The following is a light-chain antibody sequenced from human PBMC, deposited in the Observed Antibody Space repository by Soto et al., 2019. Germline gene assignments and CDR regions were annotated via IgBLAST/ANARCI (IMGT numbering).Light chain of an antibody. CDR2: LGS. J-gene: IGKJ4*01. CDR3: MQALQSPLT. CDR1: QSLLQSNGYNC. Sequence: EIVMTQSPLSLPVTPGEPASISCRSSQSLLQSNGYNCLDWYLQKPGQSPQLLIYLGSNRASGVPDRFRGRGSGTDCTLKISRVEAEDGGVYDCMQALQSPLTFGGGTKVEIK. V-gene: IGKV2-28*01.